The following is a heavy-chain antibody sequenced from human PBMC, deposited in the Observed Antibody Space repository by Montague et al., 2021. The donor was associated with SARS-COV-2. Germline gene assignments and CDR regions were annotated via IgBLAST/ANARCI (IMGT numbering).Heavy chain of an antibody. CDR2: ISSSSSYI. Sequence: SLRLSCAASGFTFSDYYMSWIRQAPGKGLEWVSSISSSSSYIYYADSVKGRFTISRDNAKNSLYLQMNSLRAEDTAVYYCARETNWSYGSSFDYWGQGTLVTVSS. CDR1: GFTFSDYY. V-gene: IGHV3-11*06. CDR3: ARETNWSYGSSFDY. J-gene: IGHJ4*02. D-gene: IGHD1-26*01.